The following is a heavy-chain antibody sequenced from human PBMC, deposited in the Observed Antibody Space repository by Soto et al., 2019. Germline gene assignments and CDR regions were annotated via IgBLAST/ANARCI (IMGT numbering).Heavy chain of an antibody. J-gene: IGHJ3*02. Sequence: SQTLSLTCAISGDSVSSNTAAWKWIRQSPSRGLEWLGRTYYRSKWYNDYAVSVKSRITINPDTSKNQFSLQLNSVTPEDTAVYYCAREDHRGELSFPDAFDIWGQGTMVTVS. D-gene: IGHD3-16*02. V-gene: IGHV6-1*01. CDR3: AREDHRGELSFPDAFDI. CDR2: TYYRSKWYN. CDR1: GDSVSSNTAA.